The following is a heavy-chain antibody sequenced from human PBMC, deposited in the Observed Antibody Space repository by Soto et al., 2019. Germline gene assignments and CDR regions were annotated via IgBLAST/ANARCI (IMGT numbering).Heavy chain of an antibody. D-gene: IGHD6-19*01. CDR1: GGTFSSYT. Sequence: ASVKVSCKASGGTFSSYTISWVRQAPGQGLEWMGRIIPILGIANYAQKFQGRVTITADKSTSTAYMELSSLRSEDTAVYYCAREGSSSGWYLVDYWGQGTLVTVSS. J-gene: IGHJ4*02. V-gene: IGHV1-69*04. CDR3: AREGSSSGWYLVDY. CDR2: IIPILGIA.